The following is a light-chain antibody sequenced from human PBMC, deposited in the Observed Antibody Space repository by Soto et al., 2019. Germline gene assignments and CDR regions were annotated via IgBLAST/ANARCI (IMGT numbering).Light chain of an antibody. CDR3: HQCYTRSPT. Sequence: ENVSSQSPVSLPLSPGDRATLSCRASQTVSGNSLAWYHQKPGQAPRHLIDSIFRRPTGVPDRFSGSGSCTDFTLTIIRREPEDVSVYYCHQCYTRSPTFGQGTKV. V-gene: IGKV3-20*01. CDR2: SIF. J-gene: IGKJ1*01. CDR1: QTVSGNS.